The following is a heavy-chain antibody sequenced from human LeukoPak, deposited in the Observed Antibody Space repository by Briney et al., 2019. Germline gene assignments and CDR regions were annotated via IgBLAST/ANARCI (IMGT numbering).Heavy chain of an antibody. Sequence: GASVKVSCKASGYTFTSYGISWVRQAPGQGLEWMGWIGAYNGNTNYAQKLQGRVTMTTDTSTSTAYMELRSLRSDDTAVHYCARDYDFWSGYFPFDYWGQGTLVTVSS. V-gene: IGHV1-18*01. CDR2: IGAYNGNT. CDR1: GYTFTSYG. J-gene: IGHJ4*02. CDR3: ARDYDFWSGYFPFDY. D-gene: IGHD3-3*01.